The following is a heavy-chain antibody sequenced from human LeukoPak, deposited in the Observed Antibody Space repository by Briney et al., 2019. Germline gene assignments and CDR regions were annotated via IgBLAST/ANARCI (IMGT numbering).Heavy chain of an antibody. CDR3: ARDLGATPSGY. CDR1: GFTFSTYS. CDR2: IRRTSSYI. V-gene: IGHV3-21*01. Sequence: GGSLRLSCAASGFTFSTYSMNWVRQAPGKGLEWVSCIRRTSSYINYADSVKGRFTISRDNAKNSLFLQMNSLRAEDTAVYYCARDLGATPSGYWGQGTLVTVSS. J-gene: IGHJ4*02. D-gene: IGHD1-26*01.